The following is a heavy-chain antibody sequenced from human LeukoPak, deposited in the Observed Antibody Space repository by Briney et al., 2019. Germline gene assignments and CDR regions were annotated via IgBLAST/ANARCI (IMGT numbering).Heavy chain of an antibody. CDR3: AASSGFDY. CDR1: GFTFGDYA. J-gene: IGHJ4*02. CDR2: IRSRAYGGAA. D-gene: IGHD6-25*01. V-gene: IGHV3-49*04. Sequence: PGGSLRLSCTASGFTFGDYAMSGVREAPGKGLEWVGYIRSRAYGGAAEYDASVKGRFTITREDANSIAYLQMSSLNIEDTAVYYCAASSGFDYWGQGTLVTVSS.